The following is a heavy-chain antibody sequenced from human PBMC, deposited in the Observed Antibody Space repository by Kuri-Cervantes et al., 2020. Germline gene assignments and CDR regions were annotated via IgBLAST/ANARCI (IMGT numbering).Heavy chain of an antibody. CDR1: GFTFNNNG. V-gene: IGHV3-23*01. CDR2: ISGSDYST. D-gene: IGHD3-22*01. J-gene: IGHJ4*02. Sequence: GESLKISCAASGFTFNNNGMSWVRQAPGKGLEWVSAISGSDYSTHYSDSVKGRFTISRDNSKNTLYLQMNSLRAEDTAVYYCAKGLYYYDRTAFDYWGQGTLVTVSS. CDR3: AKGLYYYDRTAFDY.